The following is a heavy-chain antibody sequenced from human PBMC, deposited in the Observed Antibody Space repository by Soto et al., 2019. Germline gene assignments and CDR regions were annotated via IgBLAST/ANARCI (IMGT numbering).Heavy chain of an antibody. D-gene: IGHD3-16*01. Sequence: GGSLRLSCAASGFTFSSYAMSWVRQAPGKGLEWVSAISGSGGSTYYADSVKGRFTISRDNSKNTLYLQMNSLRAEDTAVYYCAKEAPGQHYVWGSYFDYWGQGTLVTVSS. V-gene: IGHV3-23*01. CDR3: AKEAPGQHYVWGSYFDY. J-gene: IGHJ4*02. CDR2: ISGSGGST. CDR1: GFTFSSYA.